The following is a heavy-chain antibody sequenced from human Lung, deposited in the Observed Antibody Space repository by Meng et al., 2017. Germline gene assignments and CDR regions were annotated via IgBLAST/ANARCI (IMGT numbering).Heavy chain of an antibody. CDR1: EFTFSDYS. D-gene: IGHD2-15*01. V-gene: IGHV3-21*01. J-gene: IGHJ4*02. CDR3: ARGSYQPLLLSALDY. CDR2: ISNTGKYI. Sequence: EVQLVESGGGLVKPGGSLRLSCAASEFTFSDYSMNWVRQAPWKGLEWVSFISNTGKYIYYADSVKGRFTISRDNAKNSLYLQINSLRAEDTAVYYCARGSYQPLLLSALDYWGQGTLVTVSS.